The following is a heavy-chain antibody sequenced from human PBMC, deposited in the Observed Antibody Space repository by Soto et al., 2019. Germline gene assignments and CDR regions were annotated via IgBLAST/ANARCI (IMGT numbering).Heavy chain of an antibody. Sequence: SVKVSCKASGGTFSSYAISWVRQAPGQGLEWMGGIIPIFGTANYAQKFQGRVTITADESTSTAYMELSSLRSEGTAVYYCARGATYCGGDCYTDYWGQGTLVTVSS. CDR1: GGTFSSYA. D-gene: IGHD2-21*02. CDR2: IIPIFGTA. J-gene: IGHJ4*02. V-gene: IGHV1-69*13. CDR3: ARGATYCGGDCYTDY.